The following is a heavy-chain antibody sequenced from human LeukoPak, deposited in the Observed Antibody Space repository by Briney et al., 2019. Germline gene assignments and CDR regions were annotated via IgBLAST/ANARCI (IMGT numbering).Heavy chain of an antibody. CDR3: ARDSELLEWLPDSDL. Sequence: GGSLRLSCAASGFTFSSYSMNWVRQAPGKGLEWVSYISSSNSYIYYADSLKGRFTVSRDNAKNSVYLQMNSLRAEDTAVYYCARDSELLEWLPDSDLWGQGTLVTVSS. J-gene: IGHJ5*02. CDR1: GFTFSSYS. CDR2: ISSSNSYI. V-gene: IGHV3-21*05. D-gene: IGHD3-3*01.